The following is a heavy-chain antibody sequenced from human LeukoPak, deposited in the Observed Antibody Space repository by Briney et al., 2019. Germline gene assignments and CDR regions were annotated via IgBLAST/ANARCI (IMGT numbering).Heavy chain of an antibody. CDR3: ARDLDSGYGFGFDY. D-gene: IGHD5-12*01. Sequence: HPGRSLRLSCAASGFTFSSYAMHWVRQAPGKGLEWVAVISYDGSNKYYADSVKGRLTISRDNSKNTLYLQMNSLRAEDTAVYYCARDLDSGYGFGFDYWGQGTLVTVSS. J-gene: IGHJ4*02. CDR2: ISYDGSNK. CDR1: GFTFSSYA. V-gene: IGHV3-30-3*01.